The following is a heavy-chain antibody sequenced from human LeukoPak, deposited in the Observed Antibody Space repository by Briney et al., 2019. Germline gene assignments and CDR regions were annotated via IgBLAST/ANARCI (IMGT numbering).Heavy chain of an antibody. V-gene: IGHV3-53*01. J-gene: IGHJ3*02. CDR1: GFSVISNY. CDR2: IYSGGST. CDR3: ARPYRHPGDFDI. D-gene: IGHD7-27*01. Sequence: PGGSLRLSCAASGFSVISNYMSWVRQAPGKGLEWVSVIYSGGSTYYADSVKGRFTIPRDNSKNTLYLQMNSLRAEDTAVYYCARPYRHPGDFDIWGQGTMVTVSS.